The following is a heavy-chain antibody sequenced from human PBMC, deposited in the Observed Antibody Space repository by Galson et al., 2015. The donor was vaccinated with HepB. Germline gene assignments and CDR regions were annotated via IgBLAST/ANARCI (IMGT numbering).Heavy chain of an antibody. CDR1: GYTFTSYG. CDR3: ARDGEAYCGGDCKGY. J-gene: IGHJ4*02. CDR2: ISAYNGNT. V-gene: IGHV1-18*04. D-gene: IGHD2-21*02. Sequence: SVKVSCKASGYTFTSYGISWVRQAPGQGLEWMGWISAYNGNTNYAQKLQGRVTMTTDTSTSTAYMGLRSLRSDDTAVYYCARDGEAYCGGDCKGYWGQGTLVTVSS.